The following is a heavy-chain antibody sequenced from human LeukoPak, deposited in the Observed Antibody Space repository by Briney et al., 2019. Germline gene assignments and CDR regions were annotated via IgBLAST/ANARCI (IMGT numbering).Heavy chain of an antibody. CDR1: GYTFTSYY. Sequence: ASVKVSCKASGYTFTSYYMHWVRQAPGQGLEWMGIINPSGGSTSYAQKFQGRVTMTRDTSTSTVYMELNSLRAEDTAVYYCAREREWELLPNYFDYWGQGTLVTVSS. CDR3: AREREWELLPNYFDY. J-gene: IGHJ4*02. CDR2: INPSGGST. V-gene: IGHV1-46*01. D-gene: IGHD1-26*01.